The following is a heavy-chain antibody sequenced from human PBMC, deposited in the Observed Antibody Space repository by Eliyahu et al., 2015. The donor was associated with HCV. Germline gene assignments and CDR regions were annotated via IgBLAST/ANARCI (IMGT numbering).Heavy chain of an antibody. V-gene: IGHV3-7*01. CDR1: GFTFSSYW. CDR3: ARDFPTYCGGDCWSYYFDY. D-gene: IGHD2-21*02. CDR2: IKQDGSEK. J-gene: IGHJ4*02. Sequence: EVQLVESGGGLVQPGGSLRLSCAASGFTFSSYWMSWVRQAPGKGLEWVANIKQDGSEKYYVDSVKGRFTISRDNAKNSLYLQMNSLRAEDTAVYYCARDFPTYCGGDCWSYYFDYWGQGTLVTVSS.